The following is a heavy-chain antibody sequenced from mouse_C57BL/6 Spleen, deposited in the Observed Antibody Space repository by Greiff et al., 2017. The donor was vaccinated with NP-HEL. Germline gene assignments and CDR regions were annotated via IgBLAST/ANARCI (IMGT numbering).Heavy chain of an antibody. CDR2: IDPEDGET. CDR1: GFNIKNYY. CDR3: ARPYYGSSYYYAMDY. V-gene: IGHV14-2*01. Sequence: EVQLQQSGAELVKPGASVKLSCTASGFNIKNYYMHWVKQRTEQGLEWIGRIDPEDGETKYAPKFQGKATITADTSSNTAYLQLSRLTSEDTAVYYCARPYYGSSYYYAMDYWGQGTSVTVSS. J-gene: IGHJ4*01. D-gene: IGHD1-1*01.